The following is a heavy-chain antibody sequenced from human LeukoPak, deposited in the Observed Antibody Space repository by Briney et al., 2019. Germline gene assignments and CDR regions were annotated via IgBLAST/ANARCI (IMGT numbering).Heavy chain of an antibody. Sequence: GGSLRLSCAASGFTFSSYWMSWVRQAPGKGLEWVSAISGSGGSTYYADSVKGRFTISRDNSKNTLYLQMSSLRAEDTAVYYCAKDQEYSLGYFDYWGQGTLVTVSS. CDR1: GFTFSSYW. J-gene: IGHJ4*02. CDR3: AKDQEYSLGYFDY. V-gene: IGHV3-23*01. D-gene: IGHD5-18*01. CDR2: ISGSGGST.